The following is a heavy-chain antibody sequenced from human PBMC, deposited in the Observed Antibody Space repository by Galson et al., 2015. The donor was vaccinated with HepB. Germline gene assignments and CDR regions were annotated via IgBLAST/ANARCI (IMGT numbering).Heavy chain of an antibody. D-gene: IGHD2-2*01. Sequence: SLRLSCAASGLTCRNYWLSWVRQAPGKGLEWVANINQDGSDKYYVDSVKGRFTISRDNAKNSLYLQMNNLRAEDTAVYYCATLSTYCSSSGSCYDFDYWGQGTLVPVSS. CDR3: ATLSTYCSSSGSCYDFDY. CDR1: GLTCRNYW. V-gene: IGHV3-7*01. J-gene: IGHJ4*02. CDR2: INQDGSDK.